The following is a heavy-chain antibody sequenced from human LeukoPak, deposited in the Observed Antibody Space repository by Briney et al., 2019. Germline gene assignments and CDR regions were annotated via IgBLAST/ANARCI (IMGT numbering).Heavy chain of an antibody. CDR1: GYTFTSYG. J-gene: IGHJ4*02. Sequence: ASVKVSCKASGYTFTSYGISWVRQAPGQGLEWMGWISAYNGNTNYAQKLQGRVTMTTDTSTSTAYMELRSLRSDDTAVYYCASFYIVVVPAARSRDAAARPNYFDYWGQGTLVTVSS. CDR2: ISAYNGNT. CDR3: ASFYIVVVPAARSRDAAARPNYFDY. D-gene: IGHD2-2*01. V-gene: IGHV1-18*01.